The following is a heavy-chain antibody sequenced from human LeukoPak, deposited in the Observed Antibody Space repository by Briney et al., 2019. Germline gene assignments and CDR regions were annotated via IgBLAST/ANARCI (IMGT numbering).Heavy chain of an antibody. D-gene: IGHD3-3*01. J-gene: IGHJ6*03. CDR1: RFTFSSYA. V-gene: IGHV3-30*04. Sequence: GGSLRLSCAASRFTFSSYAMHWVRQAPGKGLEWVALISYDGNDQKYADSVKGRFTLSRDNSKNTLYLQMNNLRAEDTAVYYCARGQRAHVEWSYYMDVWGKGTTVTVSS. CDR2: ISYDGNDQ. CDR3: ARGQRAHVEWSYYMDV.